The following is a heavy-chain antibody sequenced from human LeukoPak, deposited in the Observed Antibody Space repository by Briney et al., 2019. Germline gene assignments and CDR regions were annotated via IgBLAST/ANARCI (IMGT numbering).Heavy chain of an antibody. CDR1: GYSISSGYY. V-gene: IGHV4-38-2*01. Sequence: SETLSLTCAVSGYSISSGYYWGWIRQPPGKGLEWIGSIYHSGSTYYNPSLKSRVTISVDTFKNQFSLKLSSVTAADTAVYYCARVTAYSSENYFDYWGQGTLVTVSS. D-gene: IGHD6-25*01. CDR2: IYHSGST. CDR3: ARVTAYSSENYFDY. J-gene: IGHJ4*02.